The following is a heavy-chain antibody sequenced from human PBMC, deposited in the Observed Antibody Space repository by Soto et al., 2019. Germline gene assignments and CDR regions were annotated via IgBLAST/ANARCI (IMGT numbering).Heavy chain of an antibody. CDR2: IYPGDSDT. CDR1: GYSFTSYW. Sequence: PGESLKISCKGAGYSFTSYWIGWVRQMPGKGLERMGIIYPGDSDTRYSPSFQGQVTISADKSISTAYLQTNTLRPEDTAVYYCVRDREEERGWSWIFDYWGQGTPVTVSS. CDR3: VRDREEERGWSWIFDY. V-gene: IGHV5-51*01. D-gene: IGHD6-19*01. J-gene: IGHJ4*02.